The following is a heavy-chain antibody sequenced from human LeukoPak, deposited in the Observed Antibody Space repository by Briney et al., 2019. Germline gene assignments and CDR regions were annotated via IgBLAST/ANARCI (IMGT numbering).Heavy chain of an antibody. CDR1: GGSFSGYY. CDR3: ASTSRGYSGYVFDY. J-gene: IGHJ4*02. V-gene: IGHV4-34*01. Sequence: PSETLSLTCAVYGGSFSGYYWSWIRQPPGKGLEWIGEINHSGSTNYNPSLKSRVTISVDTSKNQFSLKLSSVTAADTAVYYCASTSRGYSGYVFDYWRQGTLVTVSS. CDR2: INHSGST. D-gene: IGHD5-12*01.